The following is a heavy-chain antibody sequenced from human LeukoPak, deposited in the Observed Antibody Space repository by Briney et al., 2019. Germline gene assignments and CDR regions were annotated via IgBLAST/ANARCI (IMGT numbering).Heavy chain of an antibody. Sequence: GASVTVSCKASGGTFSSYAISWVRQAPGQGLEWMGGIIPIFGTANYAQKFQGRVTITADESTSTAYMELSSLRFEDTAVYYCARARSPNYDFWSGYHYYYGMDVWGPGTTVTVSS. J-gene: IGHJ6*02. CDR3: ARARSPNYDFWSGYHYYYGMDV. CDR2: IIPIFGTA. CDR1: GGTFSSYA. D-gene: IGHD3-3*01. V-gene: IGHV1-69*13.